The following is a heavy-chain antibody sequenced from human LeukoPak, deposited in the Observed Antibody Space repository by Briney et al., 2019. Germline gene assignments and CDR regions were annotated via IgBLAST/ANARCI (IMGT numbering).Heavy chain of an antibody. CDR3: VNGYTYGQY. V-gene: IGHV3-23*01. CDR1: GFSFSSYA. Sequence: GGSLRLSCAASGFSFSSYAMNWVRQAPGKGLEWVSTISGSGDNTYYTDSVKGRFTISRDNAKNTLYLQMNSLRAEDTAVYFCVNGYTYGQYWGQGALVTVSS. D-gene: IGHD5-18*01. J-gene: IGHJ4*02. CDR2: ISGSGDNT.